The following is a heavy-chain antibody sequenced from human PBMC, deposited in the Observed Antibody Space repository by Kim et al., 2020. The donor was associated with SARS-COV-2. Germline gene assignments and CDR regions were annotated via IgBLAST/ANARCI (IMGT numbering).Heavy chain of an antibody. J-gene: IGHJ3*02. D-gene: IGHD4-17*01. CDR2: ISYSGIS. V-gene: IGHV4-39*01. CDR1: GGSISSSPYY. CDR3: ARHFDYPKAFDI. Sequence: SETLSLTCSASGGSISSSPYYWGWIRQPPGKGLEWIGSISYSGISNYNPAHKSRVSISLDTTKNQFSLKLSSVTASDTALYYCARHFDYPKAFDIWGQGTMVTVSS.